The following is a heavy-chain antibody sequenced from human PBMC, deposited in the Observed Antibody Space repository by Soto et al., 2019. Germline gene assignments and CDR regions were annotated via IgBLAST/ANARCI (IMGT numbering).Heavy chain of an antibody. J-gene: IGHJ4*02. CDR1: GFTFNTYG. Sequence: PGGSLRLSCAASGFTFNTYGMTWVRQAPGKGLEWVSTVSGSVGGTYYADSVKGRFTISRVNSKNTMYLQMSNLRAEDTAVYFCARIGPYCGGDCYPDFDFWGLGTRVTVSS. CDR2: VSGSVGGT. D-gene: IGHD2-21*02. V-gene: IGHV3-23*01. CDR3: ARIGPYCGGDCYPDFDF.